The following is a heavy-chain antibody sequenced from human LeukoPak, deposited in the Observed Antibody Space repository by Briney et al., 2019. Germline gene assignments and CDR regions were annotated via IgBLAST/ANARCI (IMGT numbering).Heavy chain of an antibody. CDR1: GFTFSSYG. CDR2: VSIGGSFI. J-gene: IGHJ2*01. V-gene: IGHV3-21*01. CDR3: AGNKINTVTTGGYFDL. Sequence: GGSLRLSCAASGFTFSSYGMNWVRQAPGKGLEWVSFVSIGGSFIYYADSVKGRFTISRDDAKNSLYLQMNSLTAEDTAEYYCAGNKINTVTTGGYFDLWGRGTLVRVSS. D-gene: IGHD4-17*01.